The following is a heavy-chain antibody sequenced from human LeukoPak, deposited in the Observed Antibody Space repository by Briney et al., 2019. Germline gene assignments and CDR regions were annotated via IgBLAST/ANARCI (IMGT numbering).Heavy chain of an antibody. J-gene: IGHJ4*02. Sequence: GGSLRLSCAASGFIFSRYGMHWVRQAPGKGLEWVAVISDDRSNKYYADSVKGRFTISRDNSKNTLYLQMNSLGAEDTAVYYCAKQGDNSGLDYWGQGTLVTVSS. CDR3: AKQGDNSGLDY. CDR2: ISDDRSNK. V-gene: IGHV3-30*18. CDR1: GFIFSRYG. D-gene: IGHD5-24*01.